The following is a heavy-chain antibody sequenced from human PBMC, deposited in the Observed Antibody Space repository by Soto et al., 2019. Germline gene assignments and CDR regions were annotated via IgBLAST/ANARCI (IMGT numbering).Heavy chain of an antibody. CDR3: HKYSGPLIMPAA. Sequence: PGGSLRLSCAASGFTFSDYSMNWVRQAPGKGLEWVSSFSSSSYIYYADSVKGRFTISRDNAKNSLYLQMNSLRAEDTAVYYCHKYSGPLIMPAALGPGTLVTVSS. D-gene: IGHD1-26*01. CDR1: GFTFSDYS. V-gene: IGHV3-21*04. CDR2: FSSSSYI. J-gene: IGHJ5*02.